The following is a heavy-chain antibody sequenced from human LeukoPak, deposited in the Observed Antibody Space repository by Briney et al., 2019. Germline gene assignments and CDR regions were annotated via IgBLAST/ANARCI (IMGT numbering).Heavy chain of an antibody. J-gene: IGHJ6*03. Sequence: PSETLSLTCAVSGYSISSGYYWVWIRPPPGKGLEWIGSIYHSGSTYYNPSLKSRVTLSVDTSKNQFSLKLSSVTAADTAVYYCARTAVAGSYYYYMDVWGKGTTVTVSS. CDR3: ARTAVAGSYYYYMDV. CDR1: GYSISSGYY. D-gene: IGHD6-19*01. V-gene: IGHV4-38-2*01. CDR2: IYHSGST.